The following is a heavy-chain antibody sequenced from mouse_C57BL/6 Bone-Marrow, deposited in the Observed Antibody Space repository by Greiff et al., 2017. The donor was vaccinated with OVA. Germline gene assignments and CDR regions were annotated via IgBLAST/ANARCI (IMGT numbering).Heavy chain of an antibody. V-gene: IGHV1-64*01. J-gene: IGHJ4*01. D-gene: IGHD3-3*01. Sequence: VQLQQPGAELVKPGASVKLSCKASGYTFTSYWMHWVKQRPGQGLEWIGMIHPNSGSTNYNEKFKSKATLTVDKSSSTAYMQLSSLTSEDSAVYYCARTGDPLSAMDYWGQGTSVTVSS. CDR3: ARTGDPLSAMDY. CDR2: IHPNSGST. CDR1: GYTFTSYW.